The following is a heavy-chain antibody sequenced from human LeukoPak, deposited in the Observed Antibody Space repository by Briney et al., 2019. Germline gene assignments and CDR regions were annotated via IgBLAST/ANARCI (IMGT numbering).Heavy chain of an antibody. CDR2: ISSNWGST. Sequence: GGSLRLSCAASGFTFSSYAMHWVRQAPGKGLEYVSAISSNWGSTYYANSVKGRFTISRENSKNTLYLQMGSLRGEDMAVYYCARYNWNDGVDYWGQGTLVTVSS. J-gene: IGHJ4*02. CDR3: ARYNWNDGVDY. V-gene: IGHV3-64*01. D-gene: IGHD1-20*01. CDR1: GFTFSSYA.